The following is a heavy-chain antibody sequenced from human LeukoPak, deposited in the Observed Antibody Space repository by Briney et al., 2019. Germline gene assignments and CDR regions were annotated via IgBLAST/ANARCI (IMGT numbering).Heavy chain of an antibody. CDR2: IYYSGST. D-gene: IGHD3-22*01. V-gene: IGHV4-61*10. Sequence: SETLSLTCTVSGGSINSGSYYWSWIRQPAGKGLEWIGYIYYSGSTNYNPSLKSRVTISVDTSKNQFSLKLSSVTAADTAVYYCARGHYYDSSGNMDVWGKGTTVTVSS. J-gene: IGHJ6*03. CDR3: ARGHYYDSSGNMDV. CDR1: GGSINSGSYY.